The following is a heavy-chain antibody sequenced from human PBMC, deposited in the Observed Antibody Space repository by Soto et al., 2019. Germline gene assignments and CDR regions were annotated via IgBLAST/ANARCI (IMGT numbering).Heavy chain of an antibody. CDR3: AAQGAYDFWSGYKVDY. CDR1: GGSISSYY. Sequence: SETLSLTCTVSGGSISSYYWSWIRQPPGKGLEWIGYIYYSGSTNYNPSLKSRVTISVDTSKNQFSLKLSSVTAADTAVYYCAAQGAYDFWSGYKVDYWGQGTLVTVS. V-gene: IGHV4-59*01. CDR2: IYYSGST. J-gene: IGHJ4*02. D-gene: IGHD3-3*01.